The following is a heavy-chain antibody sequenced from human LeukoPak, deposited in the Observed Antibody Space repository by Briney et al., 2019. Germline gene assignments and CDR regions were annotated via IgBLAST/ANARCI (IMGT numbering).Heavy chain of an antibody. J-gene: IGHJ4*02. V-gene: IGHV3-74*01. CDR3: ARLSGYSSIDY. CDR2: LHSDGSNT. D-gene: IGHD6-13*01. Sequence: GGSLRLSCAASGFAFRDYWMHWVRQAPGKGMVWVSRLHSDGSNTTYADFVKGRFTISRDNAKNTLYLQTNSLRAEDTAVYYCARLSGYSSIDYWGQGALVTVSS. CDR1: GFAFRDYW.